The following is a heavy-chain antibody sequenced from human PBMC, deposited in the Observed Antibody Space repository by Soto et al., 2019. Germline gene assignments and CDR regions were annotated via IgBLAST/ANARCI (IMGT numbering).Heavy chain of an antibody. Sequence: PGESLKISCKGSGYSFTSHCIGWVRQMPRKGLEWMGIIYPGDSDTRYSPSFQGQVTISADKSISTAYLQWSSLKASDTAMYYCARHRVSGYYYYYGMDVWGQGTTVTVYS. J-gene: IGHJ6*02. CDR2: IYPGDSDT. CDR1: GYSFTSHC. V-gene: IGHV5-51*01. D-gene: IGHD5-12*01. CDR3: ARHRVSGYYYYYGMDV.